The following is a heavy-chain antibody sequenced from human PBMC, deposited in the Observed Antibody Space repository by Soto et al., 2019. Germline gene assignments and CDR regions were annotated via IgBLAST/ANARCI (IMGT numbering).Heavy chain of an antibody. CDR2: ISSSGNTR. V-gene: IGHV3-48*02. CDR3: ARDPLQVVAAPES. Sequence: EVQLVESGGGLVQPGGSLRLSCAASGFSFSSYNMNWVRQAPGKGLEWVSHISSSGNTRHYADSVKGRFTISRDNAKNSLYLKMNSLRDEDTAVYYCARDPLQVVAAPESWGQETLVTVSS. CDR1: GFSFSSYN. D-gene: IGHD2-15*01. J-gene: IGHJ5*02.